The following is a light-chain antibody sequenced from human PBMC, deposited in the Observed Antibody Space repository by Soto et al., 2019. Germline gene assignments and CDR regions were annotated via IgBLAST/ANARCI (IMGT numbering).Light chain of an antibody. CDR3: AAWDVSLVV. CDR2: SDN. J-gene: IGLJ2*01. CDR1: SSNIGTNT. V-gene: IGLV1-44*01. Sequence: QSVLTQPPSASGTPGQRVTISCSGSSSNIGTNTVIWYQQLPGAAPKLLIDSDNQRPSGVPDLFSCSKSGTAASLAISGLQAEDEADYYCAAWDVSLVVFGGGTKLTVL.